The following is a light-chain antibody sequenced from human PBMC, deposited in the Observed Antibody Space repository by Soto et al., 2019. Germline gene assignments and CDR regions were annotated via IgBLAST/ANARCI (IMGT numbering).Light chain of an antibody. CDR2: AAS. CDR3: LQYNTYPWT. J-gene: IGKJ1*01. V-gene: IGKV1-17*01. CDR1: QAIRSD. Sequence: DIQMTQSPSSLSASVGDRVTITCRASQAIRSDLGWYQQQPGKAPKRLINAASNLQTGVPSRFSGSGSETEFTLTISSLQPEDIATYYCLQYNTYPWTFGQGTKVDI.